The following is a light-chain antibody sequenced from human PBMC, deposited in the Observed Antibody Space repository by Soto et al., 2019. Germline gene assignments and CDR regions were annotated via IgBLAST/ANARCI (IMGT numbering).Light chain of an antibody. CDR3: DSFTTNRAGV. V-gene: IGLV2-14*03. J-gene: IGLJ2*01. CDR1: NSDIGGYNS. Sequence: QSALTHPASMSGSPGQSITIPCTGTNSDIGGYNSVSWYQQRPGMAPQLIIDDVSYRPSGISSRFNGYKSGHTASLTLYGQQAADEADSCCDSFTTNRAGVFGGGPELTVL. CDR2: DVS.